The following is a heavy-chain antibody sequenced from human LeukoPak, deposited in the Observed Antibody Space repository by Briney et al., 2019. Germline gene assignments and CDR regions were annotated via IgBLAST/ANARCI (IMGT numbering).Heavy chain of an antibody. Sequence: PSETLSLTCTVSGGSISGSSYYWGWIRQPPGKGLEWIGSIYYTGSTYYNPSLKSRVTISVDTSKNQFSLKVGSVTAADTAVYYCAKHFSGVDTAMDYWGQGTLVTVSS. CDR1: GGSISGSSYY. CDR3: AKHFSGVDTAMDY. V-gene: IGHV4-39*01. CDR2: IYYTGST. J-gene: IGHJ4*02. D-gene: IGHD5-18*01.